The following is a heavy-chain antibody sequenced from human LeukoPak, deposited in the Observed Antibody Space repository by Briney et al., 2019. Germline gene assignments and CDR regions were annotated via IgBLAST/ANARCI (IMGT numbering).Heavy chain of an antibody. Sequence: PGGSLRLSCAASEFTFSDYYMSWIRQAPGKGLAWVSYISSTACTKYCADSVKGRFTISRDNAKNSLYLQMNSLRAEDTGVYYCAKVDNWKYGHHDFWGQGTLVTVSS. CDR2: ISSTACTK. CDR3: AKVDNWKYGHHDF. D-gene: IGHD1-1*01. CDR1: EFTFSDYY. V-gene: IGHV3-11*04. J-gene: IGHJ4*02.